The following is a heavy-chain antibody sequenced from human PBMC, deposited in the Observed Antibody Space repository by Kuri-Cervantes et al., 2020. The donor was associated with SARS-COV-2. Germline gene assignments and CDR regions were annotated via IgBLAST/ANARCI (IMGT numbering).Heavy chain of an antibody. CDR1: GYTFTGYY. Sequence: ASVKVSCKASGYTFTGYYMHWVRQAPGQGLEWMGWINPNSGGTNYAQKFQGRVTMTRDTSISTAYMELRSLRSDDTAVYYCARDGSSWEEFDPWGQGTLVTVSS. CDR3: ARDGSSWEEFDP. CDR2: INPNSGGT. D-gene: IGHD6-13*01. J-gene: IGHJ5*02. V-gene: IGHV1-2*02.